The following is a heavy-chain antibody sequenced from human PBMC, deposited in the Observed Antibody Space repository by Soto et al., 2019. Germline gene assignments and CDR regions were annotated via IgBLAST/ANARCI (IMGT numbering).Heavy chain of an antibody. J-gene: IGHJ4*02. V-gene: IGHV4-30-2*01. CDR2: IYHSGST. Sequence: SETLSLTCAVSGGSISSGGYSWSWIRQPPGKGLEWIGYIYHSGSTYYNPSLKSRVTISVDRSKNQFSLKLSSVTAADTAVYYCARELGSWYADYWGQGTLVTVSS. D-gene: IGHD6-13*01. CDR1: GGSISSGGYS. CDR3: ARELGSWYADY.